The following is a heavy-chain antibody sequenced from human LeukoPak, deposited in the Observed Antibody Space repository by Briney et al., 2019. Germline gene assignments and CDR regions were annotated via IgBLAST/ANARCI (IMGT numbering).Heavy chain of an antibody. V-gene: IGHV3-7*01. CDR3: ARGIIAVAGGTYFDY. CDR2: IKQDESEK. Sequence: PGGSLRLSCAASGFTFSSYWMSWVRQAPGKGLEWVANIKQDESEKYYVDSVKGRFTISRDNAKNSLYLQMNSLRAEDTAVYYCARGIIAVAGGTYFDYWGQGTLVTVSS. D-gene: IGHD6-19*01. CDR1: GFTFSSYW. J-gene: IGHJ4*02.